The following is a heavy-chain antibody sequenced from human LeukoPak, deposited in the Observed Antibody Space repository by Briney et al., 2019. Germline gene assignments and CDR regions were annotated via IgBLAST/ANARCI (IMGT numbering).Heavy chain of an antibody. CDR3: ARWKMELQRNAFDF. CDR2: INQDGSEE. CDR1: GFPFRTYW. D-gene: IGHD1-26*01. V-gene: IGHV3-7*01. J-gene: IGHJ3*01. Sequence: PGGPLRLSCAPSGFPFRTYWMSWIPRPPGKEPEGLADINQDGSEEYYLQSVRGRFTVSRDNAQNAVFLQMTNLRADDTAVYYCARWKMELQRNAFDFWGQGTVVTVSS.